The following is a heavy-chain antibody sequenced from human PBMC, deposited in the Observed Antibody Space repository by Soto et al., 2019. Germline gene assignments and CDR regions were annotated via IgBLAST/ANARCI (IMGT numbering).Heavy chain of an antibody. V-gene: IGHV3-11*06. Sequence: GGSLRLSCATSGFTFSDYYMSWIRQAPGKGLEFVSYISPKGTYRTYADSVKGRFTISRDNAKNSLYLQVNSLRAEDTAVYYCSRGGGGGLFDLWGQGTLVTV. CDR1: GFTFSDYY. D-gene: IGHD2-21*01. CDR2: ISPKGTYR. CDR3: SRGGGGGLFDL. J-gene: IGHJ5*02.